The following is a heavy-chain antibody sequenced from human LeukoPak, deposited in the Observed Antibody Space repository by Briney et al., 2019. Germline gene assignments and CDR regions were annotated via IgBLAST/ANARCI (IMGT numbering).Heavy chain of an antibody. CDR3: ARGRNYYDSSRYHRVDY. V-gene: IGHV3-11*04. CDR2: ISSSGSTI. J-gene: IGHJ4*02. D-gene: IGHD3-22*01. CDR1: GFTFSDYY. Sequence: GGSLRLSCAASGFTFSDYYMSWIRQAPGKGLEWVSYISSSGSTIYYADSVKGRFTISRDSAKNSLYLQMNSLRAEDTAVYYCARGRNYYDSSRYHRVDYWGQGTLVTVSS.